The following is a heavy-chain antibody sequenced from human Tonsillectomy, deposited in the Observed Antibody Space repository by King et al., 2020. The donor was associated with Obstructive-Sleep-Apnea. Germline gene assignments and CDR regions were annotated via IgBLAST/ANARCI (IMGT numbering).Heavy chain of an antibody. CDR2: IKQDGSEK. CDR1: GFTFSSDW. V-gene: IGHV3-7*03. CDR3: ARDRGSSGWRYYFDY. J-gene: IGHJ4*02. D-gene: IGHD6-19*01. Sequence: DVQLVESGGGLVQPGGSLRLSCAASGFTFSSDWMSWVRQAPGKGLEWVANIKQDGSEKYYVDSVKGRFTISRDNAKNSLYMQMNSLRAEDTAVYYCARDRGSSGWRYYFDYWGQGTLVTVSS.